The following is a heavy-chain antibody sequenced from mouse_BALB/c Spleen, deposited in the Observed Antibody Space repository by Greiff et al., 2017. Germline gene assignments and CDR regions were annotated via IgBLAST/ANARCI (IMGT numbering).Heavy chain of an antibody. Sequence: EVKVEESGGGLVKPGGSLKLSCAASGFTFSDYYMYWVRQTPEKRLEWVATISDGGSYTYYPDSVKGRFTISRDNAKNNLYLQMSSLKSEDTAMYYCARGYYGNYAWFAYWGQGTLVTVSA. D-gene: IGHD2-1*01. J-gene: IGHJ3*01. V-gene: IGHV5-4*02. CDR3: ARGYYGNYAWFAY. CDR2: ISDGGSYT. CDR1: GFTFSDYY.